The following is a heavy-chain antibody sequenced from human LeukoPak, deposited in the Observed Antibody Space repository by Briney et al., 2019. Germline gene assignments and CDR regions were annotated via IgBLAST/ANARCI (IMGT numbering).Heavy chain of an antibody. D-gene: IGHD3-22*01. CDR1: GGSISSGGYY. J-gene: IGHJ4*02. V-gene: IGHV4-31*03. CDR3: ARVRGDYYDSSGYYYDY. Sequence: SQTLSLTCTVSGGSISSGGYYWSWIRQHPGKGLEWIGYIYYSGSTYYNPSLKSRVTISVDTSKNQFSLKLSSVTAADTAVYYCARVRGDYYDSSGYYYDYWGQGTLVTVSS. CDR2: IYYSGST.